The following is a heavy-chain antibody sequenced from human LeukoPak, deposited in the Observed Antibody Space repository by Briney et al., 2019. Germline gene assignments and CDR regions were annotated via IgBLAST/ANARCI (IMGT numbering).Heavy chain of an antibody. Sequence: SETLSLTCAVYGGSFSGYYWSWIRQPPGKGLEWIGEINHSGSTNYNPSLKSRVTISADTSKNQFSLKLSSVTAADTAVYYCARGRSSSWSELYCFDYWGQGTLVTVSS. CDR2: INHSGST. D-gene: IGHD6-13*01. CDR3: ARGRSSSWSELYCFDY. CDR1: GGSFSGYY. V-gene: IGHV4-34*01. J-gene: IGHJ4*02.